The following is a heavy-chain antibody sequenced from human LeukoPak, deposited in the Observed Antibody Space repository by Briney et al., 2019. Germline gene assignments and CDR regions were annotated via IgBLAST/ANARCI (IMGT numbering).Heavy chain of an antibody. Sequence: GGSLRLSCAASGFTFSSDAMSWVRQAPGKGLEWVSFISGSGGSTNYADSVKGRFTISRDNSKNTVYLQMNTLRAEDTALYYCAKHSDCSGSTCYKFDYWGQGSLVTASS. D-gene: IGHD2-15*01. V-gene: IGHV3-23*01. J-gene: IGHJ4*02. CDR1: GFTFSSDA. CDR2: ISGSGGST. CDR3: AKHSDCSGSTCYKFDY.